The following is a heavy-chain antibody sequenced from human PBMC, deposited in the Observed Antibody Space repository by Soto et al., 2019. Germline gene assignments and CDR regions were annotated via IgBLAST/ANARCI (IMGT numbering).Heavy chain of an antibody. CDR1: GFTFSNAW. CDR2: IKSKTDGGTT. Sequence: GGSLRLSCAAPGFTFSNAWMSWVRQAPGKGLEWVGRIKSKTDGGTTDYAAPVKGRFTISRDDSKNTLYLQMNSLKTEDTAVYYCTTVDIVVVPAAEPYNWFDPWGQGTLVTVSS. V-gene: IGHV3-15*01. D-gene: IGHD2-2*03. J-gene: IGHJ5*02. CDR3: TTVDIVVVPAAEPYNWFDP.